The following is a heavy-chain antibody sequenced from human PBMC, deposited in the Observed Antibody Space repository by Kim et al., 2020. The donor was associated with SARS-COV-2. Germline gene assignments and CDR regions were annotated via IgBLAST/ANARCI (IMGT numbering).Heavy chain of an antibody. V-gene: IGHV4-39*01. CDR1: GGSISSSSNY. D-gene: IGHD3-10*01. CDR2: IYYSGST. Sequence: SETLSLTCTVSGGSISSSSNYWGWIRQPPGKGLEWIGSIYYSGSTYYNPSPKSRVTISVDTSKNQFSLKWSSVNAADTAVYYCARHGVVTMVRGVIPAGYYYYGMDVWGQGTTVTVSS. J-gene: IGHJ6*02. CDR3: ARHGVVTMVRGVIPAGYYYYGMDV.